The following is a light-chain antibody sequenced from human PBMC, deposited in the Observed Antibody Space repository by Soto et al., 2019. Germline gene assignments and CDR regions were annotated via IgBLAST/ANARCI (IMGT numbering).Light chain of an antibody. CDR3: QRLNSYPRT. CDR1: QGISSY. CDR2: DAS. J-gene: IGKJ2*02. V-gene: IGKV1-9*01. Sequence: DIQLTQSPSFLSASVEDRVTITCRASQGISSYLAWYQQKPGKAPKLLIYDASTLQSGVQSRFSGSASGTEFTLTISSLQPEDFSTQYCQRLNSYPRTFGQGTKLEIK.